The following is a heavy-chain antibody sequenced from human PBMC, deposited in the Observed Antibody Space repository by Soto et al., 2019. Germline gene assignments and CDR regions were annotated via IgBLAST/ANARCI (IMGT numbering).Heavy chain of an antibody. J-gene: IGHJ6*02. V-gene: IGHV1-18*01. CDR1: GYTFSCSS. D-gene: IGHD3-16*01. CDR2: INVYNGDT. Sequence: QVQLVQSGVEVKKPGASVKVSCKASGYTFSCSSISWVRQAPGQGLEWMGWINVYNGDTIYVQKFQCRVTMTTDTSTSTAYMELTSLTSDDTAIYYCARDIGGGEDVWGQGTTVTVSS. CDR3: ARDIGGGEDV.